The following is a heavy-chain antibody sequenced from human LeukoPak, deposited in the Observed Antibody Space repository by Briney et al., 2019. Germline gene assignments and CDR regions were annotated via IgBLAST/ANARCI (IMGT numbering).Heavy chain of an antibody. Sequence: SETLSLTCTVSGGSISSGSYYWSWIRQPAGKGLEWIGRIYTSGSTNYNPSLKGRVTISVDTSKNQFSLKLSSVTAADTAVYYCARGADFWSGYSDLYYFDYWGQGTLVTVSS. J-gene: IGHJ4*02. V-gene: IGHV4-61*02. D-gene: IGHD3-3*01. CDR2: IYTSGST. CDR3: ARGADFWSGYSDLYYFDY. CDR1: GGSISSGSYY.